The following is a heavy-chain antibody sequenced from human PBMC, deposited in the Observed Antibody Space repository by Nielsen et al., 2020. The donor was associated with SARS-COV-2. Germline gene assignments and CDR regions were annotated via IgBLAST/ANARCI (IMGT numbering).Heavy chain of an antibody. CDR2: IKQDGSDK. CDR1: GFTFSSYA. D-gene: IGHD6-13*01. J-gene: IGHJ4*02. Sequence: GESLKISCAASGFTFSSYAMRWVRQAPGKGLEWVANIKQDGSDKYYVQSVKGRFTISRDNAKNSLYLQMNSLKAEDTAVYYCASFPVAAPGKQDYWDQGTLVTVSS. V-gene: IGHV3-7*01. CDR3: ASFPVAAPGKQDY.